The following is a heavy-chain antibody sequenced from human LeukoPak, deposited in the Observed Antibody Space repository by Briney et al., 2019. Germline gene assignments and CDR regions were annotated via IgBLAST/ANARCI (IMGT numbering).Heavy chain of an antibody. D-gene: IGHD3-22*01. CDR2: INPTGGST. V-gene: IGHV1-46*01. J-gene: IGHJ4*02. CDR1: GYTFPSYF. Sequence: GASVKVSCKASGYTFPSYFMHWVRQAPGQGLEWMGIINPTGGSTTYAQKFQGRVTMTRNTSISTAYRELSSLRSEDTAVYYCARGEDYYDSSGHHQDYWGQGTLVTVSS. CDR3: ARGEDYYDSSGHHQDY.